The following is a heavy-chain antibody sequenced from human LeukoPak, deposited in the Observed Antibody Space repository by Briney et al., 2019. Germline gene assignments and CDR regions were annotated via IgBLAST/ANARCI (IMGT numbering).Heavy chain of an antibody. CDR1: GFTFSSYA. Sequence: GGSLRLSCEASGFTFSSYAMSWVRQAPGKGLEWVSGISGSGGSPYYADSVKGRFTISRDNSKNTLYLQMNSLRAEDTAVYYCAKDERNWNYNLASQTYDWGQGTLVTVSS. CDR3: AKDERNWNYNLASQTYD. CDR2: ISGSGGSP. J-gene: IGHJ4*02. V-gene: IGHV3-23*01. D-gene: IGHD1-7*01.